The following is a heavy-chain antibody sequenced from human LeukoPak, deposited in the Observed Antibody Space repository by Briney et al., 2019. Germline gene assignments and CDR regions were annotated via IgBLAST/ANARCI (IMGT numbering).Heavy chain of an antibody. CDR3: AKEYTPSSPLGELDS. CDR2: IRYDETNE. CDR1: GFSFSSYA. J-gene: IGHJ4*02. D-gene: IGHD6-6*01. V-gene: IGHV3-30*02. Sequence: GGSLTLSCAVSGFSFSSYARHWVRQAPGKGLEWVGVIRYDETNEYYADSVQGRFTISRDTSKNTLYLQMNSLRAEDTAVYYCAKEYTPSSPLGELDSWGQGTLVTVSS.